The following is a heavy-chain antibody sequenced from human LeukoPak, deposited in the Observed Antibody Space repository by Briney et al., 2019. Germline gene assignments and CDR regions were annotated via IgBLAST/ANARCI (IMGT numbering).Heavy chain of an antibody. CDR1: GFTVSSNY. V-gene: IGHV3-53*01. J-gene: IGHJ4*02. D-gene: IGHD3-22*01. CDR3: ARGYDSSGYYYVVTDY. CDR2: IYSGGST. Sequence: GGSLRLSCAASGFTVSSNYMSWVRQAPGKGLEWVSVIYSGGSTYYADSVKGRFTISRDNSKNTLYLQMNSLRAEDTAVYYCARGYDSSGYYYVVTDYWGQGTLVTVSS.